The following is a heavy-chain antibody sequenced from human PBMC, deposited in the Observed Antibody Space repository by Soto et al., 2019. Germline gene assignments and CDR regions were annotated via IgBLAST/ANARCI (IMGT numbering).Heavy chain of an antibody. CDR2: ISYDGSNK. Sequence: QVQLVESGGGVVQPGRSLRLSCAASAFTFSSYGMHWVRQAPGKGLEWVAVISYDGSNKYYADSVKGRLTISRDNSKKPLYLEKNSLRGEDTAVYYCAKDNGSGCDWLRVGDASDIWGQGTMVTVSS. CDR1: AFTFSSYG. CDR3: AKDNGSGCDWLRVGDASDI. J-gene: IGHJ3*02. D-gene: IGHD6-19*01. V-gene: IGHV3-30*18.